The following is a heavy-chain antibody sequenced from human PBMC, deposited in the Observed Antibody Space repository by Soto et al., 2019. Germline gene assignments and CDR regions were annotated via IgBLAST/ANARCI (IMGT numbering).Heavy chain of an antibody. V-gene: IGHV1-45*02. Sequence: GASVKVSCKASGYTFRSYGISWVRQAPGQALEWMGWITPFNGNTKYAQKFQDRVTFTGDTSLNTAYMELSSLGSDDTAMFYCASGRYDASGYFDYWGQGTLVTVSS. J-gene: IGHJ4*02. CDR1: GYTFRSYG. CDR3: ASGRYDASGYFDY. D-gene: IGHD3-22*01. CDR2: ITPFNGNT.